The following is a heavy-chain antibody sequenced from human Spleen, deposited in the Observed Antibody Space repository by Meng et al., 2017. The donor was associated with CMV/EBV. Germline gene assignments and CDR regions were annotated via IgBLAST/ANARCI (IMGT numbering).Heavy chain of an antibody. Sequence: GESLKISCAASGFTFSSYWMSWVRQAPGRGLEWVANIKQDGSDKYYVDSVKGRFTMSRDNVKNSVYLQMNSLRAEDTAIYYCVKGSSHDDWGQGTLVTVSS. V-gene: IGHV3-7*01. D-gene: IGHD6-6*01. CDR2: IKQDGSDK. J-gene: IGHJ4*02. CDR1: GFTFSSYW. CDR3: VKGSSHDD.